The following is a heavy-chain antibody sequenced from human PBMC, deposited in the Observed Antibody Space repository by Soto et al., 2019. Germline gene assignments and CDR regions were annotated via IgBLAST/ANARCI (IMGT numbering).Heavy chain of an antibody. D-gene: IGHD5-18*01. V-gene: IGHV3-7*01. CDR3: ARESPTTLSYDFDY. Sequence: GGSLRLSCAASGFTFSSYWMSWVRQAPGKGLEWVANIKQDGSEKYYVDSVKGRFTISRDNAKNSLYLQMNSLRAEDTAVYYCARESPTTLSYDFDYWGQGTLVTVSS. CDR1: GFTFSSYW. J-gene: IGHJ4*02. CDR2: IKQDGSEK.